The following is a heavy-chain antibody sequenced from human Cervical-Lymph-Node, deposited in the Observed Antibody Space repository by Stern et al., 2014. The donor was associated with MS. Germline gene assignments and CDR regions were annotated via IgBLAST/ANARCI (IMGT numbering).Heavy chain of an antibody. CDR2: ISGSGGGT. V-gene: IGHV3-23*04. CDR3: ANSTVTSLSDY. J-gene: IGHJ4*02. D-gene: IGHD4-17*01. Sequence: EDQLVESGGGVVQPGGSLRLSCAASGFTFSSYAMSWVRQAPGKGLEWVSAISGSGGGTYYADSVKGRFTISRDNSKNTLYLQMISLRAADTALYYCANSTVTSLSDYWGQGTLVTVSS. CDR1: GFTFSSYA.